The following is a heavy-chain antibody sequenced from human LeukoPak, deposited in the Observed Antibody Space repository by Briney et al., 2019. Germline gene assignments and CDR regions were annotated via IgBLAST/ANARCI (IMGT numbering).Heavy chain of an antibody. Sequence: SETLSLTCTVSGGSISSGGYYWSWIRLHPGKGLEWIGYIYYSGSTYYNPSLKSRVTISVDTSKNQFSLKLSSVTAADTAVYYCARVGDFWSGSLPNWGQGTLVTVSS. D-gene: IGHD3-3*01. CDR2: IYYSGST. V-gene: IGHV4-31*03. CDR3: ARVGDFWSGSLPN. CDR1: GGSISSGGYY. J-gene: IGHJ4*02.